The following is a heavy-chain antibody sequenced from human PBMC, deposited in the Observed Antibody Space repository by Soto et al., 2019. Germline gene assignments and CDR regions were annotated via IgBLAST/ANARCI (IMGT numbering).Heavy chain of an antibody. CDR2: INHSGST. CDR1: GGSFSGYY. Sequence: SETLSLTCAVYGGSFSGYYWSWIRQPPGKGLEWIGEINHSGSTNYNPSLKSRVTISVDTSKNQFSLELSSVTAADTAVLYCARGNFEQGSCYYGMGVWGQGTTVSVS. J-gene: IGHJ6*01. D-gene: IGHD2-15*01. V-gene: IGHV4-34*01. CDR3: ARGNFEQGSCYYGMGV.